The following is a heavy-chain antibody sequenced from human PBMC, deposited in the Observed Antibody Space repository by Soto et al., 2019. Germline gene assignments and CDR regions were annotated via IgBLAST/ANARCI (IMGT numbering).Heavy chain of an antibody. CDR2: IYYSGST. V-gene: IGHV4-39*01. CDR1: GGSISSSSYY. Sequence: PSETLSLTCTVSGGSISSSSYYWGWIRQPPGKGLEWIGSIYYSGSTYYNPSLKSRVTISVDTSKNQFSLKLSSVTAADTAVYYCARHILRWQWLVREFDYWGQGTLVTVSS. CDR3: ARHILRWQWLVREFDY. D-gene: IGHD6-19*01. J-gene: IGHJ4*02.